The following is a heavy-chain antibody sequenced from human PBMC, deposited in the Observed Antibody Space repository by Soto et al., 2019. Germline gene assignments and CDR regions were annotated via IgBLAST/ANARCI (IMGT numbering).Heavy chain of an antibody. CDR2: IMGSNTYT. Sequence: QVQLVESGGGLVKPEGPRRPPCAAPDFTFSANYLSWTPRAPGKGLEWLSSIMGSNTYTDYADSVKGRFTISRDNAKNSLYLQMNSLRADDTAVYYCARSMKTGKNFDYWGQGTLVTVSS. V-gene: IGHV3-11*05. J-gene: IGHJ4*02. D-gene: IGHD7-27*01. CDR3: ARSMKTGKNFDY. CDR1: DFTFSANY.